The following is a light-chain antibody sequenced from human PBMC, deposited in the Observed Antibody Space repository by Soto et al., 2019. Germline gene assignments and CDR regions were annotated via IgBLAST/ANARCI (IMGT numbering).Light chain of an antibody. V-gene: IGKV3-20*01. CDR3: HQYGSSLGT. J-gene: IGKJ2*01. Sequence: VLTQYESTLSLFPGEGAPLSCRASQSVTGTNLAWYQQRAGQAPRLLIYDAVRRATGIPDRFSGSGSGTDFTLTISRLEPEDFAVYFCHQYGSSLGTFGQGT. CDR2: DAV. CDR1: QSVTGTN.